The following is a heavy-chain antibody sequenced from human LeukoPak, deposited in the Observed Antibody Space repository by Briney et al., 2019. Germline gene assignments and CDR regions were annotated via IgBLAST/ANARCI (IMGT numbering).Heavy chain of an antibody. Sequence: ASVKVSCKASGYTFTGYYMHWVRQAPGQGLEWTGWINPNSGGTNYAQKFQGRVTMTRDTSISTAYMELSRLRSDDTAVYYCARGAVYCSGGSCYEYYFDYWGQGTLVTVSS. V-gene: IGHV1-2*02. D-gene: IGHD2-15*01. CDR1: GYTFTGYY. J-gene: IGHJ4*02. CDR3: ARGAVYCSGGSCYEYYFDY. CDR2: INPNSGGT.